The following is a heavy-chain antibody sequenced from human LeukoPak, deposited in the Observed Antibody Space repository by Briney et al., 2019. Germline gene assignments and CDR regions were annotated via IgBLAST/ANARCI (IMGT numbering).Heavy chain of an antibody. J-gene: IGHJ6*02. CDR3: AREADPLKLERPRWGYYGMDV. V-gene: IGHV4-61*02. CDR2: IYTSGST. Sequence: SSETLSLTCTVSGGSISSGSYYWSWIRQPAGKELEWIGRIYTSGSTNYNPSLKSRVTISVDTSKYQFSLKLSSVTAADTAVYYCAREADPLKLERPRWGYYGMDVWGQGTTVTVSS. D-gene: IGHD1-1*01. CDR1: GGSISSGSYY.